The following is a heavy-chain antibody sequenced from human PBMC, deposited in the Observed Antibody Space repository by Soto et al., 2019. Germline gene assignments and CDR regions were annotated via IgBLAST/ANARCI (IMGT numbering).Heavy chain of an antibody. CDR2: IDEYGSTI. J-gene: IGHJ4*02. V-gene: IGHV3-74*01. Sequence: PVGSLRLSCAASGFTFSSYWMHWVRQVPGKGLLWVSRIDEYGSTINYADSVKGRFTISRDNARNTLYLEMNSLRAEDTALYYCTRDIGGKGAYWGPGTLLTVSS. D-gene: IGHD3-10*01. CDR3: TRDIGGKGAY. CDR1: GFTFSSYW.